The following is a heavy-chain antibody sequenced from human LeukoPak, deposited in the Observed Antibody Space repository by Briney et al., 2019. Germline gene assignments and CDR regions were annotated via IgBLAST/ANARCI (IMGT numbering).Heavy chain of an antibody. Sequence: GESLKISCEGSGYSFTNYWIDCVRQMPGKGLEWMGIIYPGDSDTRYSPSFQGQVTISADKSISTAYLQWSSLKASDTAMYYCARHLSYGGSYYSDYWGQGTLVTVSS. D-gene: IGHD1-26*01. CDR3: ARHLSYGGSYYSDY. CDR1: GYSFTNYW. J-gene: IGHJ4*02. CDR2: IYPGDSDT. V-gene: IGHV5-51*01.